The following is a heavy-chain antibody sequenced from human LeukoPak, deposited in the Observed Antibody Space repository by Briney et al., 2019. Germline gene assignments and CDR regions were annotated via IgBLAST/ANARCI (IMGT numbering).Heavy chain of an antibody. CDR2: ISGGGDRT. CDR3: KGGYCSSTSCRKRGDY. V-gene: IGHV3-23*01. J-gene: IGHJ4*02. D-gene: IGHD2-2*01. Sequence: GGSLRLSCVASGFMFASVGMNWVRKAPGKGLEWVSSISGGGDRTYYADSVKGRFTISRDNSKNTLYLQMNSLKTEDTAVYYCKGGYCSSTSCRKRGDYWGQGTLVTVSS. CDR1: GFMFASVG.